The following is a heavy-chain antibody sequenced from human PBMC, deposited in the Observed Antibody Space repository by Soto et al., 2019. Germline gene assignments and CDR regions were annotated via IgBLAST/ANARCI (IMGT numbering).Heavy chain of an antibody. CDR1: GYTFTSYG. CDR3: ARDTGHCSGGSCPFYWYFDL. CDR2: ISAYNGNT. Sequence: GAAVKVSCKASGYTFTSYGISWVRQAPGQGXEWMGWISAYNGNTNYAQKLQGRVTMTTDTSTSTAYMELRSLRSDDTAVYYCARDTGHCSGGSCPFYWYFDLWGRGTLVTVSS. J-gene: IGHJ2*01. V-gene: IGHV1-18*04. D-gene: IGHD2-15*01.